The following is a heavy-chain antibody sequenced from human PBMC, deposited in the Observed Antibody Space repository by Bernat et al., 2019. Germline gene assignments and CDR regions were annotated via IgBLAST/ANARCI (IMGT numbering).Heavy chain of an antibody. Sequence: QVQLVQSGAEVKKPGASVKVSCEASGYTFTSYDINWVRQATGQGLEWMGWMNPNSGNTGYVQRFQGRVTMTRNTSISTAYMELSSLRSEDTAVYYCAGGADSSSSPFDYWGQGTLVTVSS. CDR2: MNPNSGNT. CDR1: GYTFTSYD. V-gene: IGHV1-8*01. CDR3: AGGADSSSSPFDY. D-gene: IGHD6-6*01. J-gene: IGHJ4*02.